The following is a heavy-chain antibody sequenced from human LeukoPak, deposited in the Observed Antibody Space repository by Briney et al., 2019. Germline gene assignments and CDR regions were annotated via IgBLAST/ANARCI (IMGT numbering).Heavy chain of an antibody. J-gene: IGHJ3*02. Sequence: GASLRLSCAASGFIFSDYTMSWVRQAPGKGLEWVSAISTGGDDTNYADSVKGRFTISRDSSKNTLSLLINSLRAEDTAIYYCARSSRSWGVFDIWGQGTMVTVSS. CDR2: ISTGGDDT. CDR1: GFIFSDYT. D-gene: IGHD7-27*01. V-gene: IGHV3-23*01. CDR3: ARSSRSWGVFDI.